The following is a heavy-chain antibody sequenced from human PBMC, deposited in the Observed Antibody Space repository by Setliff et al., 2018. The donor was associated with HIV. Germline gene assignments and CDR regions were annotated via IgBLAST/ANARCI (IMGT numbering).Heavy chain of an antibody. CDR1: GGSISSGSHY. Sequence: SETLSLTCTVSGGSISSGSHYWTWIRQPAGKGLEWIGHIHTSGSTNYDLSLRSRVTISVDTSKNQFSLKLNSVTAADTAVYYCARHAVPHYYDSSGPSWGPGTLVTV. J-gene: IGHJ5*02. CDR3: ARHAVPHYYDSSGPS. CDR2: IHTSGST. D-gene: IGHD3-22*01. V-gene: IGHV4-61*09.